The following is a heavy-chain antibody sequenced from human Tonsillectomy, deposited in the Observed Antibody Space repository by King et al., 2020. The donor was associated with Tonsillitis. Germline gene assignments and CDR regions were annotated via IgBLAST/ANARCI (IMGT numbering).Heavy chain of an antibody. J-gene: IGHJ4*02. CDR3: AKDVNSGWLYYFDF. Sequence: VQLVESGGGLVQPGGSLRLPCAASGFPFSNLSMSWVPQAPGEGPEGVSTIISCGGSTFYAESVEGPFPISRDNSKNTLYLQMSSLRVEETAIYYCAKDVNSGWLYYFDFWGQGTLVTVSS. CDR1: GFPFSNLS. V-gene: IGHV3-23*04. CDR2: IISCGGST. D-gene: IGHD6-19*01.